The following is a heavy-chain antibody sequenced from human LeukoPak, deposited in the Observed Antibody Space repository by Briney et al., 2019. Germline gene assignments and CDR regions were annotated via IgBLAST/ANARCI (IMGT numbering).Heavy chain of an antibody. J-gene: IGHJ4*02. CDR3: ARTDLRRLRDYFDC. CDR2: IYTSGST. Sequence: SETLSLTCTVSGGSISSYYWSWIRQPAGKGLEWIGRIYTSGSTNYNPSLKSRVTMSVDTSKNQFSLKLSSVTAADTAVYYCARTDLRRLRDYFDCWGQGTLVTVSS. V-gene: IGHV4-4*07. CDR1: GGSISSYY. D-gene: IGHD5-12*01.